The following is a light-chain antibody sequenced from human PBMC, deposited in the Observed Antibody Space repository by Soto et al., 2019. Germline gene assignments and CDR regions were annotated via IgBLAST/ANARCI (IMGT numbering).Light chain of an antibody. Sequence: QSALTQPRSVSGSPRQSVTISCTGTSSDVGVYNYVSWYQQYPGKAPKIMIYDVSKRPSGVPDRFSGSKSDNTASLTISGLQAEDEADYYCCSYARSYTFVFGIGTKLTVL. CDR3: CSYARSYTFV. J-gene: IGLJ1*01. V-gene: IGLV2-11*01. CDR1: SSDVGVYNY. CDR2: DVS.